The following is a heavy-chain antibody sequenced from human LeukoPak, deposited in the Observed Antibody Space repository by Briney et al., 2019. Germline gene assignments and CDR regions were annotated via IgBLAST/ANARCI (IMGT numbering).Heavy chain of an antibody. Sequence: SETLSLTRAVYGGSFSGYYWSWIRQPPGKGLEWIGEINHSGSTNYNPSLKSRVTISVDTSKNQFSLKLSSVTAADTAVYYCARGRRYSYGYYGYYFDYWGQGTLVTVSS. CDR1: GGSFSGYY. V-gene: IGHV4-34*01. CDR3: ARGRRYSYGYYGYYFDY. D-gene: IGHD5-18*01. J-gene: IGHJ4*02. CDR2: INHSGST.